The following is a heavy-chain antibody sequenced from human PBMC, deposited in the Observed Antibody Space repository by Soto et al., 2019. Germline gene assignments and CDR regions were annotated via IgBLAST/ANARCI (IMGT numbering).Heavy chain of an antibody. CDR2: ITSDGSNT. CDR1: GSTFSSYW. V-gene: IGHV3-74*01. CDR3: ARDHHGRFDY. J-gene: IGHJ4*02. Sequence: GGSLRLSCAASGSTFSSYWMNWVRQAPGKGLVWVSRITSDGSNTIYADSVKGRFTISRDNAKNTLYLQMNSLRAEDTAVYYCARDHHGRFDYWGQGTRVTVSS. D-gene: IGHD4-17*01.